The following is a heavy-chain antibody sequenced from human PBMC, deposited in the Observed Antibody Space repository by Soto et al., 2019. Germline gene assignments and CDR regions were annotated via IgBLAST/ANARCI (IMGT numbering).Heavy chain of an antibody. D-gene: IGHD3-22*01. CDR1: GYTFTSYG. Sequence: QVQLVQSGAEVKKPGASVKVSCKASGYTFTSYGISWVRQAPGQGLGWMGWISAYNGNKNYAQKLHGRVTMTTYSSTSTAYMELRSLRSDDPAVYYCARDRDSSGYFGWFDPWGQGTLVTVSS. CDR2: ISAYNGNK. V-gene: IGHV1-18*01. J-gene: IGHJ5*02. CDR3: ARDRDSSGYFGWFDP.